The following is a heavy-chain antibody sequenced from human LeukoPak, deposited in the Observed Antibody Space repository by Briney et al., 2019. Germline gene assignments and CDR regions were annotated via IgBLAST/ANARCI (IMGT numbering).Heavy chain of an antibody. V-gene: IGHV4-59*01. D-gene: IGHD6-6*01. CDR3: ARVSTQLVPVY. J-gene: IGHJ4*02. CDR2: IYYSGNN. CDR1: GGSIRSYY. Sequence: SETLSLTCTVSGGSIRSYYWSWIPQPPGKGLEWIGYIYYSGNNNYNPSLKSRVTISVDTSKNQFSLKLSSVTAADTAVYYCARVSTQLVPVYWGQGTLVTVSS.